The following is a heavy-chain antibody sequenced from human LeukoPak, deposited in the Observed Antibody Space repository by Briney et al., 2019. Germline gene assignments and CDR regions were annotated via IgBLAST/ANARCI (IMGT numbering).Heavy chain of an antibody. J-gene: IGHJ4*02. D-gene: IGHD3-3*01. CDR2: ISHSGST. CDR3: ARGRDSMYYDFWSGYYTPFDY. CDR1: GGSFSGYY. Sequence: SETLSLTCAVYGGSFSGYYWSWIRQPPGKGLEWIGEISHSGSTNYNPSLKSRVTISVETSKNQFSLKLSSVTAADTAVYYCARGRDSMYYDFWSGYYTPFDYWGRGTLVTVSS. V-gene: IGHV4-34*01.